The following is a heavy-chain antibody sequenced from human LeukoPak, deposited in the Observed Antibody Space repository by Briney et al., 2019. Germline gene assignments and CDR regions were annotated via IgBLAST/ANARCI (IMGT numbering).Heavy chain of an antibody. J-gene: IGHJ4*02. Sequence: PGGSLRLSCAASGFTFSTYWMHWVRQAAVKGLVCVSRINSDGSSTSYADSVKGRFTISRDNAKNTLYLQMNNLRAEDTAVYYCARGRYYFEYWGQGTLVTVSS. CDR1: GFTFSTYW. D-gene: IGHD4-17*01. V-gene: IGHV3-74*01. CDR2: INSDGSST. CDR3: ARGRYYFEY.